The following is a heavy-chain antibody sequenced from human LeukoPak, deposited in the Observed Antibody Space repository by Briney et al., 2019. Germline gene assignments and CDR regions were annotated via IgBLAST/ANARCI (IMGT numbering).Heavy chain of an antibody. D-gene: IGHD2-21*02. CDR2: IRYDGSNK. CDR3: AKDVRFTVVAYCGGDCYSGMDY. J-gene: IGHJ4*02. CDR1: GFTFSSYG. V-gene: IGHV3-30*02. Sequence: PGGSLRLSCAASGFTFSSYGMHWVRQAPGKGLEWVAFIRYDGSNKYYADSVKGRFTISRDNSKNTLYLQMNSLRAEDTAVYYCAKDVRFTVVAYCGGDCYSGMDYWGQGTLVTVSS.